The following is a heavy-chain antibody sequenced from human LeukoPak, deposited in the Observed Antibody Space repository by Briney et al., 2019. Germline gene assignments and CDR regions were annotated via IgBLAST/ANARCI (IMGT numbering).Heavy chain of an antibody. CDR1: GYRFITYA. Sequence: ASVKVSCKASGYRFITYAMFWVRQVPGQRPEWMGWIDAGSGDTEYSQKFQDRVSITSDTVASTAYMELSNLRSEDAAVYYCARGDGIAVTAPFDYWGQGTLVTVSS. CDR2: IDAGSGDT. CDR3: ARGDGIAVTAPFDY. J-gene: IGHJ4*02. V-gene: IGHV1-3*01. D-gene: IGHD6-19*01.